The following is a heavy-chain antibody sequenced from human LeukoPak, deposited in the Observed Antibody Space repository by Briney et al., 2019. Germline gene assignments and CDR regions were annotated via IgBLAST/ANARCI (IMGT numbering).Heavy chain of an antibody. J-gene: IGHJ4*02. V-gene: IGHV1-46*01. D-gene: IGHD3-9*01. CDR3: ARGYYDILTGYYPVDFDY. Sequence: ASVKVSCKASGYTLTSYYMHWVRQAPGQGLEWMGIINPSGGSTSYAQKFQGRVTMTRDTSTSTVYMELSSLRSEDTAVYYCARGYYDILTGYYPVDFDYWGQGTLVTVSS. CDR1: GYTLTSYY. CDR2: INPSGGST.